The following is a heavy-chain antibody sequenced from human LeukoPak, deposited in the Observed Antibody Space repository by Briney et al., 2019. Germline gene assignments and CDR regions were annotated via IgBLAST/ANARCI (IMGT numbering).Heavy chain of an antibody. J-gene: IGHJ4*02. CDR1: GGTLSSYA. CDR2: IIPIFGTA. CDR3: ARVPAAIHSGWYWRAPFDY. V-gene: IGHV1-69*01. Sequence: ASVKVSCKASGGTLSSYAISWVRQAPGQGLEWMGGIIPIFGTANYAQKFQGRVTITADESTSTAYMELSSLRSEDTAVYYCARVPAAIHSGWYWRAPFDYWGQGTLVTVSS. D-gene: IGHD2-2*02.